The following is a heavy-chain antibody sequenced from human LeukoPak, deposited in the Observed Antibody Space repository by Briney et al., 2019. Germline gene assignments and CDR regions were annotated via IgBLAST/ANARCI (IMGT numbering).Heavy chain of an antibody. CDR1: GASISDYY. V-gene: IGHV4-4*07. J-gene: IGHJ3*02. CDR2: IYTSGSI. D-gene: IGHD2/OR15-2a*01. CDR3: ARDNTNDGFDI. Sequence: SQTLSLTCTVSGASISDYYWSWIRQPAGKGLEWIGRIYTSGSINYNPSLKSRVTMSVDTSKNQFSLKVNSVTAADTAVYYCARDNTNDGFDIWGQGTMVTVSS.